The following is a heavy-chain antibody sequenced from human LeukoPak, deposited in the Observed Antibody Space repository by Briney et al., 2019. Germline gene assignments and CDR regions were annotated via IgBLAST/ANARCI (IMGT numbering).Heavy chain of an antibody. V-gene: IGHV4-34*01. CDR1: GGSFSGYY. Sequence: SETLSLTCAVYGGSFSGYYWSWIRQPPGKGLEWIGEINHSGSTNYNPSLKSRVTISVDTSKNQFSLKLSSVTAADTAVYYCHSGSYYNGVDYWGQGNPGHRLL. CDR3: HSGSYYNGVDY. D-gene: IGHD3-10*01. J-gene: IGHJ4*02. CDR2: INHSGST.